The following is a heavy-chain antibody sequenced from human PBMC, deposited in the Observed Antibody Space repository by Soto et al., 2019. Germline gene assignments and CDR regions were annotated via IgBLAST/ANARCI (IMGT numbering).Heavy chain of an antibody. D-gene: IGHD6-19*01. CDR1: GFTFSSYS. CDR3: ARAPGYSSGWLPFYFDY. V-gene: IGHV3-48*02. J-gene: IGHJ4*02. Sequence: LRLSCAASGFTFSSYSMNWVRQAPGKGLEWVSSISSSSSTIYYADSVKGRFTISRDNAKNSLYLQMNSLRDEDTAVYYCARAPGYSSGWLPFYFDYWGQGTLVTVSS. CDR2: ISSSSSTI.